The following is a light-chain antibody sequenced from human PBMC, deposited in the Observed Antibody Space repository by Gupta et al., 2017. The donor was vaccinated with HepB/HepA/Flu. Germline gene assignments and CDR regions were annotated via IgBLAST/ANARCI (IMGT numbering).Light chain of an antibody. CDR3: QHRSTWPLT. V-gene: IGKV3-11*01. J-gene: IGKJ4*01. CDR1: QSVSSY. CDR2: DAS. Sequence: EIVLTQSPATLSLSPGEGATLSCRASQSVSSYLAWYQQRPGQAPRLLIYDASNRATGIPARFSGSGSETDFSLIISSLEPEDFAVYYCQHRSTWPLTFGGGTKVEIK.